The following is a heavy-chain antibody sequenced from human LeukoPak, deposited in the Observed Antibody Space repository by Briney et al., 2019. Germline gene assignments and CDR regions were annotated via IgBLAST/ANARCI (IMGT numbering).Heavy chain of an antibody. D-gene: IGHD3-10*01. CDR3: ARDARYYYGSGALDY. V-gene: IGHV3-74*01. Sequence: GGSLRLSCAASGFTFSSYWMHWVRQAPGKGLVWVSRINSDGSSTSYADSVKGRFTISRDNAKNTLYLQMNSLRAEDTAVYYCARDARYYYGSGALDYWGQGTLVTVSS. CDR1: GFTFSSYW. J-gene: IGHJ4*02. CDR2: INSDGSST.